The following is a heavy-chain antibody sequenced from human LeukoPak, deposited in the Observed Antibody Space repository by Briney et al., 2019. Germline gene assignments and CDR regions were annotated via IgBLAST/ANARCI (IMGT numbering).Heavy chain of an antibody. CDR3: ARAYGSGSYGAFDI. CDR2: IYSGGST. V-gene: IGHV3-53*01. CDR1: AFTVSRNY. Sequence: QPGGSLRLSCAASAFTVSRNYMSWVRQAPGKGLEWVSVIYSGGSTYYADSVKGRFTISRDNAKNSLYLQMNSLRAEDTAVYYCARAYGSGSYGAFDIWGQGTMVTVSS. D-gene: IGHD3-10*01. J-gene: IGHJ3*02.